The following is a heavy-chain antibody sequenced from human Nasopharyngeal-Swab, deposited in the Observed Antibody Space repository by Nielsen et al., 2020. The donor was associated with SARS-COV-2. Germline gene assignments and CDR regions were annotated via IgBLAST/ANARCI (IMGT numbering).Heavy chain of an antibody. Sequence: WIRQPPGKGLEWVSGVSGSGGTTKYADSVKGRFTISRDNSKNKLYLQVHSLRVEDTAVYYCAKDRYCSGGACYFSGFDYWGPGTLVTVSS. D-gene: IGHD2-15*01. V-gene: IGHV3-23*01. J-gene: IGHJ4*02. CDR2: VSGSGGTT. CDR3: AKDRYCSGGACYFSGFDY.